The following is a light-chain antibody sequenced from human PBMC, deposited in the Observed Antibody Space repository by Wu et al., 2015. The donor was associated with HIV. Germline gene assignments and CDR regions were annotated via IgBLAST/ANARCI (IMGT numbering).Light chain of an antibody. J-gene: IGKJ4*01. Sequence: EIVMTQSPATLSVSPGERVTLSCRASQSVRYNLAWYQQKPGQAPRVLMFGASTRASDIPARFSGSGSGTEFTLTISSLQSEDFAVYYCQQYNDWPLTFGGGTRVE. V-gene: IGKV3-15*01. CDR3: QQYNDWPLT. CDR1: QSVRYN. CDR2: GAS.